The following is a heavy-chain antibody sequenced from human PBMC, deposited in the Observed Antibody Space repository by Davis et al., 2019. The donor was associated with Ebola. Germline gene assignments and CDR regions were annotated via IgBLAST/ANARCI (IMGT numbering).Heavy chain of an antibody. V-gene: IGHV1-58*01. J-gene: IGHJ5*02. Sequence: SVKVSCKASGFTFTSSAVQWVRQARGQRLEWIGWIVVGSGNTNYAQKFQERVTITRDMSTSTSYMELSSLRSEDTAVFYCARGKTVAGTRGLSWFDPWGPGTLVTVSS. CDR2: IVVGSGNT. D-gene: IGHD6-19*01. CDR1: GFTFTSSA. CDR3: ARGKTVAGTRGLSWFDP.